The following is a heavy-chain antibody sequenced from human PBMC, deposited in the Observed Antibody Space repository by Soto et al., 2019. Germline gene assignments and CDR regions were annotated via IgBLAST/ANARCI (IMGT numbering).Heavy chain of an antibody. J-gene: IGHJ4*02. CDR1: GYTFTTYG. CDR3: ARDSNGYYYRY. V-gene: IGHV1-18*01. Sequence: ASVKVSCKASGYTFTTYGISWVRQAPGQGLEWMGWISAYNGNTKYAEKLQGRVTMTTDTSTSTAYMEVRSLRSDDTAVYYCARDSNGYYYRYWGQGTQVTVSS. D-gene: IGHD3-22*01. CDR2: ISAYNGNT.